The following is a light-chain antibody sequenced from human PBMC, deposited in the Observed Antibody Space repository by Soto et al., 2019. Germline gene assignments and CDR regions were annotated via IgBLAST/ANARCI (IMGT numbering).Light chain of an antibody. Sequence: DIVMTQSPDSLAVSLGERATINCKSSQSVLYSSNNKNYLAWYQQKPGKAPKLLIYDASDLETGVPSRFSGSGSGTEFTLTISSLQPDDFATYYCQQYNSYSWTFGQGTKVDIK. CDR2: DAS. CDR1: QSVLYSSNNKNY. J-gene: IGKJ1*01. V-gene: IGKV4-1*01. CDR3: QQYNSYSWT.